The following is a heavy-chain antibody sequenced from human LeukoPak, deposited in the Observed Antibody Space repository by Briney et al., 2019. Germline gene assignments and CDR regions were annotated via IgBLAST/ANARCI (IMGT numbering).Heavy chain of an antibody. Sequence: PGGSLRRYCAASGFTFSSYAMSWVRQAPGKGLEWVSVISGSGGTTYYADSVKGRFTISRDNSKNTLYLQMNSLRAEDTALYYCAKDLDSRVGSYYFDYWGQGTLVTVSS. D-gene: IGHD3-22*01. CDR3: AKDLDSRVGSYYFDY. V-gene: IGHV3-23*01. J-gene: IGHJ4*02. CDR1: GFTFSSYA. CDR2: ISGSGGTT.